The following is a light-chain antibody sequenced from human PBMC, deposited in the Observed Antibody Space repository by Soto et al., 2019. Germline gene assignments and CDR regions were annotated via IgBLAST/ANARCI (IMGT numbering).Light chain of an antibody. CDR2: DES. V-gene: IGKV3-15*01. CDR1: QSISSN. Sequence: ETVMTQSPATLSVSPGERATLSCRASQSISSNLAWFQQKPGQAPRLLIYDESTMATGFPARFSGSGSGTEFTLTIRSLQSEDFAVYYCQQYNNLPLTFGGGTKVEIK. J-gene: IGKJ4*01. CDR3: QQYNNLPLT.